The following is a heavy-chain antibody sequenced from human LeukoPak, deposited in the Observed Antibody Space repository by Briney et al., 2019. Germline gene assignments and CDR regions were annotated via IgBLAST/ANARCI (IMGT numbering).Heavy chain of an antibody. V-gene: IGHV3-13*04. CDR2: IGTAGDT. J-gene: IGHJ2*01. Sequence: PGGSLRLSCVASGFTVRSYDMHWVRQAPGKGLEWVSTIGTAGDTYYPGSVKGRFTISRENAKNSLYLQMNSLRAGDTAVYYCAREASGYFDLWGRGTLVTVSS. CDR3: AREASGYFDL. CDR1: GFTVRSYD.